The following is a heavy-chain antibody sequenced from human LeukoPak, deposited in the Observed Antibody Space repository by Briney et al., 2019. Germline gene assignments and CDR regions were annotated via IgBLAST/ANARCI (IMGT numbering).Heavy chain of an antibody. Sequence: PGGSLRPSCAASGFTFSSYSMNWVRQAPGKGLEWVSSISSSSSYIYYADSVKGRFTISRDNAKNSLYLQMNSLRAEDTAVYYCARVTIVPAAMPRNYYYYGMYVWGQGTTVTVSS. CDR3: ARVTIVPAAMPRNYYYYGMYV. CDR1: GFTFSSYS. CDR2: ISSSSSYI. J-gene: IGHJ6*02. D-gene: IGHD2-2*01. V-gene: IGHV3-21*01.